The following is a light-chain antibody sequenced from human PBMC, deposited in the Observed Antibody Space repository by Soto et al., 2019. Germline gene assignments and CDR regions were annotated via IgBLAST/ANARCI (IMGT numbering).Light chain of an antibody. V-gene: IGKV1-9*01. Sequence: IPLTQSPSSLSASVGDRVTITCRASQGISSYLAWYQQKPGKAPKLLIYAASTLQSGVPSRLSGSGSGTDFTLTISSLQPEDFATYYCQQLNSYPLTFGGGTKVEIK. CDR1: QGISSY. J-gene: IGKJ4*01. CDR3: QQLNSYPLT. CDR2: AAS.